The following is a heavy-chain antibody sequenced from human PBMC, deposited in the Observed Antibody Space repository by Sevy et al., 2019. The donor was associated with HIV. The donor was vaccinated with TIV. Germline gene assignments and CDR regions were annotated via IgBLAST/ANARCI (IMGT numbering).Heavy chain of an antibody. V-gene: IGHV3-66*02. CDR2: IFSSGST. CDR1: GFTVNDKY. D-gene: IGHD6-19*01. Sequence: GGSLRLSCAISGFTVNDKYIIWVRQAPGKGLEWVSVIFSSGSTYYEDSAKGRFTISRDNSNNTVYLQMNSVRAEDTAFYYCVGLFLSYRSGWSYFDYWGQGTLVTVSS. J-gene: IGHJ4*02. CDR3: VGLFLSYRSGWSYFDY.